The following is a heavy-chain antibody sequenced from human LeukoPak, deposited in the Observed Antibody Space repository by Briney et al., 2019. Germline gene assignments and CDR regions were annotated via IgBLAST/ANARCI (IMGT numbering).Heavy chain of an antibody. J-gene: IGHJ5*02. CDR3: ARGQPLFVNWFDP. V-gene: IGHV4-31*03. Sequence: PSQTLSLTCTVSGGSISSGGYYWSWIRQHPGKGLEWIGYIYYSGSTYYNPSLKSRVTISVDTSKNQFSLKLSSVTAADTAVYYCARGQPLFVNWFDPWGQGTLVTVSS. CDR2: IYYSGST. CDR1: GGSISSGGYY. D-gene: IGHD2-2*01.